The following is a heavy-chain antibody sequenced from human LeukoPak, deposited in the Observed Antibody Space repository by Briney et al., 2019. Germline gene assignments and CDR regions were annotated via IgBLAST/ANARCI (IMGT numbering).Heavy chain of an antibody. CDR3: AKWNRQPLVKGWFDT. D-gene: IGHD6-13*01. J-gene: IGHJ5*02. Sequence: PGGSLRLSCAASGFTFDDYAMHWVRHAPGKGLEWVSGISWNSGSTAYADSVKGRFTISRDNANNSLSLLMNSLRVEDTAFYYCAKWNRQPLVKGWFDTWGQGALVIVSS. CDR1: GFTFDDYA. V-gene: IGHV3-9*01. CDR2: ISWNSGST.